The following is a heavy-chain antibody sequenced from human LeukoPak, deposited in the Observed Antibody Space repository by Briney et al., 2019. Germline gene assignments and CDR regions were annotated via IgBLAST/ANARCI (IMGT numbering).Heavy chain of an antibody. CDR1: GFTFSSYI. Sequence: GGSLRLSCAASGFTFSSYIMTWVRQAPGKGLEWVSYISSSSSTIYYADSVKGRFTLSRDNAKNSLYLQMNSLRAEDTAVYYCARSLRAYYFDYWGRGTLVTVSS. D-gene: IGHD3-10*01. CDR2: ISSSSSTI. J-gene: IGHJ4*02. CDR3: ARSLRAYYFDY. V-gene: IGHV3-48*04.